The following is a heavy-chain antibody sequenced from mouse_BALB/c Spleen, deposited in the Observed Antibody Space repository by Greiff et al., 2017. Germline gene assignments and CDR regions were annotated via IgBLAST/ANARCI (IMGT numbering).Heavy chain of an antibody. Sequence: EVQLVESGGGLVRPGGSLKLSCAASGFTFSDYYMYWVRQTPEKRLEWVATISDGGSYTYYPDSVKGRFTISRDNAKNNLYLQMSSLKSEDTAMYYCARAVLYYRDGWFAYWGQGTLVTVSA. J-gene: IGHJ3*01. CDR1: GFTFSDYY. CDR3: ARAVLYYRDGWFAY. D-gene: IGHD2-14*01. CDR2: ISDGGSYT. V-gene: IGHV5-4*02.